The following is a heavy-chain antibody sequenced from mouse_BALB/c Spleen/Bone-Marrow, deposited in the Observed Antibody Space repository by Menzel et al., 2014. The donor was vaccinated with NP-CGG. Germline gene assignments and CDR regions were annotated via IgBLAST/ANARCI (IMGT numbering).Heavy chain of an antibody. CDR2: INPGSSGT. J-gene: IGHJ4*01. Sequence: VQLQQSGAELVRPGTSVKVSCKASGYAFTNYLIEWVKQRPGQGLEWIGVINPGSSGTNYNEKFKGKATLTADKSSSTAYMQLSSLTSDDSAVYFCARRDYAMDYWGQGTSVTVSS. CDR3: ARRDYAMDY. V-gene: IGHV1-54*01. CDR1: GYAFTNYL.